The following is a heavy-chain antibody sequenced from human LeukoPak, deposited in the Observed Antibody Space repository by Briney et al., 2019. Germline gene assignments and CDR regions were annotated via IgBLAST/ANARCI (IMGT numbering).Heavy chain of an antibody. CDR2: IYYSGST. D-gene: IGHD5-12*01. CDR3: ARETNDSGYDSSSGSYFDY. V-gene: IGHV4-59*01. Sequence: SETLSLTCTVSGGSISSYYWSWIRQPPGKGLEWIGYIYYSGSTNYNPSLKSRVTISVDTSKNQFSLKPSSVTAADTAVYYCARETNDSGYDSSSGSYFDYWGQGTLVTVSS. CDR1: GGSISSYY. J-gene: IGHJ4*02.